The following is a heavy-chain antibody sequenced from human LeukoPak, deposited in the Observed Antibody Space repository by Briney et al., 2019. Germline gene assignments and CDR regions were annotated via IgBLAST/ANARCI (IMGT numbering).Heavy chain of an antibody. CDR3: ARGEYDSGGYHYGIRAFYFDY. CDR1: GESFSGDF. CDR2: INHRGRT. D-gene: IGHD3-22*01. Sequence: PSDTLSLTCGVYGESFSGDFWTWLRQAPGKGLEWIGEINHRGRTNYSPSLTGRVTISVDTPMNQFSLQLKSVTAADTALYYCARGEYDSGGYHYGIRAFYFDYWGQGILVTVSS. V-gene: IGHV4-34*01. J-gene: IGHJ4*02.